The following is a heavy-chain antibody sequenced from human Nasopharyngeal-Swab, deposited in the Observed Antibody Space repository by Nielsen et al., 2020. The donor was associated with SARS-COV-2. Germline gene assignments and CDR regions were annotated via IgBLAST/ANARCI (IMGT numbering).Heavy chain of an antibody. CDR2: IWYDGSNK. V-gene: IGHV3-33*06. CDR1: GFTFSSYA. J-gene: IGHJ6*02. Sequence: GGSLRLSCAASGFTFSSYAMHWVRQAPGKGLEWVAVIWYDGSNKYYADSVKGRFTISRDNYKNTLYLQMNSLRAEDTAVYYCANGYHYYYYYYDMDVWGQGTTVTVSS. D-gene: IGHD5-18*01. CDR3: ANGYHYYYYYYDMDV.